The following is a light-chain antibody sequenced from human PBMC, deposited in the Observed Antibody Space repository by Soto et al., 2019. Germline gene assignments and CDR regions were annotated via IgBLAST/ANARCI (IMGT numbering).Light chain of an antibody. CDR3: CSYTTSNTRQIV. Sequence: QSALTQPASVSGSPGQSITISCPGTSSDVGGYNYVSWYQHHPGKAPKLMIYDVSNRPSGVSNRFSGSKSGNTASLTNSGLQPEDEADYYCCSYTTSNTRQIVFGTGTKVTVL. V-gene: IGLV2-14*03. CDR1: SSDVGGYNY. J-gene: IGLJ1*01. CDR2: DVS.